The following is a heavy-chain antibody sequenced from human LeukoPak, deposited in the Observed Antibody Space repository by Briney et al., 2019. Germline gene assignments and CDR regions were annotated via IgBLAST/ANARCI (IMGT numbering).Heavy chain of an antibody. J-gene: IGHJ5*02. V-gene: IGHV4-39*01. D-gene: IGHD3-3*01. CDR3: AGHLVADNDDITIFGLVLLSWFDP. CDR2: IDYSGSS. CDR1: GGSISSSSDY. Sequence: PSETLSLTCTVSGGSISSSSDYWGWIRQPPGKGLEWIGSIDYSGSSSYNPSLKSRVIISVDTSKNQFSLRLSSVTAADTAVYYCAGHLVADNDDITIFGLVLLSWFDPWGQGTVVTVSS.